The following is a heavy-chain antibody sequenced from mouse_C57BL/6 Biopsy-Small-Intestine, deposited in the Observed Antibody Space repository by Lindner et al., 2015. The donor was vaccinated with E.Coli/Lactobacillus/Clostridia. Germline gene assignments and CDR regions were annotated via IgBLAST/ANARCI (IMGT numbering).Heavy chain of an antibody. D-gene: IGHD2-4*01. CDR3: ARSDDYDDGAMDC. V-gene: IGHV14-3*01. J-gene: IGHJ4*01. Sequence: VQLQESGAELVRPGASVKLSCTASGFDIKDDFMHWVKQRPEQGLEWIGRIDPANGNTKYAPKFQGKATITTGTSSNTAYLQLSSLTSEDTAVYYCARSDDYDDGAMDCWGQGTSVTVSS. CDR1: GFDIKDDF. CDR2: IDPANGNT.